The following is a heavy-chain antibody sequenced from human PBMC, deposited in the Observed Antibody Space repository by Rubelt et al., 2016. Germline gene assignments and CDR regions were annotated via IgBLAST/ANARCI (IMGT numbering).Heavy chain of an antibody. V-gene: IGHV7-4-1*02. CDR1: GYTLTTLA. Sequence: QVQLVQSGAEVKKPGASVKVSCKVSGYTLTTLAMNWVRQAPGQGLAWMGWINANTGDPTYAKGFAGRFVFSLDTSVNTAYLQISSLQPEDTAVYFCARGHYGAWGQGTLVTVSA. J-gene: IGHJ5*02. D-gene: IGHD4/OR15-4a*01. CDR3: ARGHYGA. CDR2: INANTGDP.